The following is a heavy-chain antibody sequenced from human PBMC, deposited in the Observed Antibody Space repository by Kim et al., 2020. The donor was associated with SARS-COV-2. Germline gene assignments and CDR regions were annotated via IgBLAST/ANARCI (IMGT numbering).Heavy chain of an antibody. CDR2: INAGNGNT. CDR1: GYTFTSYA. D-gene: IGHD1-1*01. CDR3: ARGRALYDLLDY. J-gene: IGHJ4*02. V-gene: IGHV1-3*01. Sequence: ASVKVSCKASGYTFTSYAMHWVRQAPGQRLEWMGWINAGNGNTKYSQKFQGRVTITRDTSASTAYMELSSLRSEDTAVYYCARGRALYDLLDYWGQGTLVTVSS.